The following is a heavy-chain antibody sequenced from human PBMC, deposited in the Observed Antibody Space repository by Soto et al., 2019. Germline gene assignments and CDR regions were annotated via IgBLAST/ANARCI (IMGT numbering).Heavy chain of an antibody. CDR3: ASTQWLRFGYYDY. CDR2: IYYSGST. CDR1: GGSIRSYY. J-gene: IGHJ4*02. V-gene: IGHV4-59*12. Sequence: SETLSHTSIDAGGSIRSYYRSWIRQPPGKGLEWIGYIYYSGSTNYSPSLRSRVTMSVDASKNQFSLKLSSVTAADTAVYCCASTQWLRFGYYDYWGQGTLVTVSS. D-gene: IGHD5-12*01.